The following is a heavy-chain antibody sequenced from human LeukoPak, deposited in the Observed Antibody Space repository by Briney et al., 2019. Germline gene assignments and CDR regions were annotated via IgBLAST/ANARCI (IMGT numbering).Heavy chain of an antibody. CDR3: ARDLPAAGRYFDY. J-gene: IGHJ4*02. CDR2: ISSSSYI. D-gene: IGHD6-13*01. Sequence: GGSLRLSCAASGFTFSSYSMNWVRQAPGKGLEWVSSISSSSYIYYADSVKGRFTISRDNAKNSLYLQMNSLRAEDTAVYYCARDLPAAGRYFDYWGQGTLVTVSS. V-gene: IGHV3-21*01. CDR1: GFTFSSYS.